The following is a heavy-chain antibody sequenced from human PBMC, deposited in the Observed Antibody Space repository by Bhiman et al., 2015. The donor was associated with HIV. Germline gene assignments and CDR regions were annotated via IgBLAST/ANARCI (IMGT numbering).Heavy chain of an antibody. CDR2: ISYDGSNK. D-gene: IGHD3-3*01. CDR1: GFTFSSSP. CDR3: AKDLGESENEEWASDYYDFGSDYPGQDPRGVVGTFDI. Sequence: QVQLVESGGGVVQPGRSLRLSCAASGFTFSSSPMHWVRQAPGKGLEWVAVISYDGSNKYYANSVKGRFTISRDNSKNTLYLQMNSLRAEDTAVYYCAKDLGESENEEWASDYYDFGSDYPGQDPRGVVGTFDIWGHGTMVTVSS. V-gene: IGHV3-30*04. J-gene: IGHJ3*02.